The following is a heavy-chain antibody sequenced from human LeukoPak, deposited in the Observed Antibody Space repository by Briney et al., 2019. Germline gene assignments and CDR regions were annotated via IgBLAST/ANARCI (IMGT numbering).Heavy chain of an antibody. V-gene: IGHV3-74*01. CDR3: ARSRIAAAGGFDP. D-gene: IGHD6-13*01. J-gene: IGHJ5*02. Sequence: GGSLRLSCAASGFTFSSYWTHWVRQAPGKGLVWVSRINSGGSSTSYADSVKGRFTISRDNAKNTLYLQMNSLRAEDTAVYYCARSRIAAAGGFDPWGQGTLVTVSS. CDR2: INSGGSST. CDR1: GFTFSSYW.